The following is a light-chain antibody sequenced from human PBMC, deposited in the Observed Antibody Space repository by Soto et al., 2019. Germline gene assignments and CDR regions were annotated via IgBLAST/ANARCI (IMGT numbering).Light chain of an antibody. CDR2: LNSDGSH. V-gene: IGLV4-69*01. J-gene: IGLJ2*01. CDR3: QTWGTGIV. CDR1: SGHSSFA. Sequence: QLVLTQSPSASASLGASVKLTCTLSSGHSSFAIAWHQQQPEKGPRYLMKLNSDGSHSKGDGIPDRFSGSSSGAERYLTISSLRSEDEADYYCQTWGTGIVIGGGTKVTVL.